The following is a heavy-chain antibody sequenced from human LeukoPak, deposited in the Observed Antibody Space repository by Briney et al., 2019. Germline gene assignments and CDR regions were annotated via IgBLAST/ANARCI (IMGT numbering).Heavy chain of an antibody. D-gene: IGHD3-22*01. CDR3: ARDPIGLFYYDSSANHFDY. CDR2: IWYDGSNK. Sequence: GRSLRLSCAVSGFTFSSCGMHWVRQAPGKGLEWVAVIWYDGSNKYYADSVKGRFTISRDNSKNTLYLQMNSLRAEDTAVYYCARDPIGLFYYDSSANHFDYWGQGTLVTVSS. J-gene: IGHJ4*02. V-gene: IGHV3-33*01. CDR1: GFTFSSCG.